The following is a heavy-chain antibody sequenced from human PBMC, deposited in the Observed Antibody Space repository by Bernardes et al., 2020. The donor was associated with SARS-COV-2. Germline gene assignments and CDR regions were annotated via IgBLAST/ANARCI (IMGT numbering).Heavy chain of an antibody. CDR1: GVSISSNNYF. Sequence: SETLSLTCTVSGVSISSNNYFWNWIRQPAGKGLEWIGRIYNSGASNYNPSLGNRVTISVDTSKKQFSLELSSVTAADTAIYYCARSSSRWLPKGGLYFEHWGQGTLVTVSS. V-gene: IGHV4-61*02. CDR2: IYNSGAS. D-gene: IGHD5-12*01. J-gene: IGHJ4*02. CDR3: ARSSSRWLPKGGLYFEH.